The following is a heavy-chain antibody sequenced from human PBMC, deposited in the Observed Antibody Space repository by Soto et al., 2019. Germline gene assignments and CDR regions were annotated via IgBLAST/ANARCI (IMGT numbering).Heavy chain of an antibody. CDR2: ISSSSGYT. CDR3: AKYCSSDVCFDY. Sequence: PRGSLRLSCAASGFTFSDYYMSWIRQAPGKGLEWVSYISSSSGYTNYADSVKGRFTISRDNAKNSLYLQMNSLRDEDTAVYYCAKYCSSDVCFDYWGQGTLVTVSS. V-gene: IGHV3-11*06. D-gene: IGHD2-8*01. CDR1: GFTFSDYY. J-gene: IGHJ4*02.